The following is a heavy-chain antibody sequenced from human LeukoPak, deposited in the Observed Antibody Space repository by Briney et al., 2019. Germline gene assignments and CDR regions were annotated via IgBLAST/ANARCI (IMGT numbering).Heavy chain of an antibody. V-gene: IGHV3-30-3*01. CDR1: GFTSSSYA. Sequence: PGGSLRLSCAASGFTSSSYAMHWVRQAPGKGLEWVAVTSSDGNIKYYADTVKGRFTISRDNSKNTLYLQMNSLRGEDTGVYYCARDPVPATARHFDYWGQGTLVTVSS. CDR2: TSSDGNIK. J-gene: IGHJ4*02. CDR3: ARDPVPATARHFDY. D-gene: IGHD1-1*01.